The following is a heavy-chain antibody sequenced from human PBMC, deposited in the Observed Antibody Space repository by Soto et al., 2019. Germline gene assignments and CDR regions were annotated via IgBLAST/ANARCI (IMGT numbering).Heavy chain of an antibody. Sequence: SETLSLTCAVSGYSISSGYYWGWIRQPPGKGLEWIGSIYHSGSTYYNPSLKSRVTISVDTSKNQFSLKLNSVTAADTAVYYCARTGAVAGNDGTFDYWGQGTRVTVSS. J-gene: IGHJ4*02. CDR1: GYSISSGYY. V-gene: IGHV4-38-2*01. D-gene: IGHD6-19*01. CDR2: IYHSGST. CDR3: ARTGAVAGNDGTFDY.